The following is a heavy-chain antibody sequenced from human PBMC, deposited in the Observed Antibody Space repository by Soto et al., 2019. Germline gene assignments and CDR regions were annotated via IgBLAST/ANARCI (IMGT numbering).Heavy chain of an antibody. D-gene: IGHD3-16*01. CDR2: TSYDGSNE. Sequence: QVQLVESGVGVVQPGTSLRLSCVGSGFTFRSFVIHWVRQAPGKGLEWVALTSYDGSNEYYDDSVKGRFTISRDNSRNTVDLQMASLRLEDTALDYCARWGTTGGLDVWGQGTLVSVSA. CDR1: GFTFRSFV. CDR3: ARWGTTGGLDV. V-gene: IGHV3-30*19. J-gene: IGHJ4*02.